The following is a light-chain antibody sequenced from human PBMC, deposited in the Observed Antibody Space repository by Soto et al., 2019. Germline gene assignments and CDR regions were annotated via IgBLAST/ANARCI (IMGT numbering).Light chain of an antibody. CDR2: SAS. CDR3: QHYGSDPRT. J-gene: IGKJ1*01. V-gene: IGKV3-20*01. CDR1: QRVTTSF. Sequence: MVTQSAVAVSVSPGDRATLSWRASQRVTTSFLAWYQQQPGQPPRLLLYSASGSATAILHTFSGSGSGTDFTLSTSSLEPADSAVYYCQHYGSDPRTFGQGTKV.